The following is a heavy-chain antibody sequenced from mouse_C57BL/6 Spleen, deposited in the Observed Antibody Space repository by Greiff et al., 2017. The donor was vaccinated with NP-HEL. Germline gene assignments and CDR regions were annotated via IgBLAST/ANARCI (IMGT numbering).Heavy chain of an antibody. V-gene: IGHV5-4*01. CDR3: ARGVDGYPWFAY. D-gene: IGHD2-3*01. J-gene: IGHJ3*01. CDR2: ISDGGSYT. CDR1: GFTFSSYA. Sequence: EVQRVESGGGLVKPGGSLKLSCAASGFTFSSYAMSWVRQTPEKRLEWVATISDGGSYTYYPDNVKGRFTISRDNAKNNLYLQMSQLKSEDTAMYYCARGVDGYPWFAYWGQGTLVTVSA.